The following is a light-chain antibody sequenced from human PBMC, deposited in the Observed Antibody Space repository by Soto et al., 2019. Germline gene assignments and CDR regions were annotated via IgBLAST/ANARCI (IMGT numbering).Light chain of an antibody. Sequence: DIQMTQSPSTLSASVGDRVTITCRASQSINSWLAWYQQKPGKAPKLLIYKASNLESGVPSRFSGSGSGTEFTLTSTSLQPDDFATYYCQQYNSYPYTFGQGTRVEIK. V-gene: IGKV1-5*03. J-gene: IGKJ1*01. CDR2: KAS. CDR3: QQYNSYPYT. CDR1: QSINSW.